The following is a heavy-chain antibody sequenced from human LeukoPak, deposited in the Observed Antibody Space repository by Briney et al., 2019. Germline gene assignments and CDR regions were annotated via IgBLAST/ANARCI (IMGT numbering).Heavy chain of an antibody. Sequence: PSETLSLTCTVSGGSISTYYWSWIRQPPGKGLEWIVYIYYSGSTSYNPSLKSRVTISVDTSKNQFSLKLSPVTAADTAVYYCASNTGTVFDYWGRGALVTVS. D-gene: IGHD7-27*01. CDR1: GGSISTYY. V-gene: IGHV4-59*01. CDR3: ASNTGTVFDY. CDR2: IYYSGST. J-gene: IGHJ4*02.